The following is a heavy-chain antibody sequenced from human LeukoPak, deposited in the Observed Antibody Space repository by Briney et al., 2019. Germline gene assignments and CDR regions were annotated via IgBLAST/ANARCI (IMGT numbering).Heavy chain of an antibody. J-gene: IGHJ4*02. V-gene: IGHV3-23*01. CDR3: AKDRWNNYGPGDY. Sequence: GGSLRPSCAPSGFTFSSYAMSWVRQAPGKGLEWVSTISGNGGSTYYADSVKGRFTISRDNSKNTLYLQMNSLRAEDTAVYFCAKDRWNNYGPGDYWGQGTLVSVSS. D-gene: IGHD1/OR15-1a*01. CDR1: GFTFSSYA. CDR2: ISGNGGST.